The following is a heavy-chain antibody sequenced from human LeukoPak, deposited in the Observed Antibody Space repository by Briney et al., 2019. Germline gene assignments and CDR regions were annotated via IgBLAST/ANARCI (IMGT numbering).Heavy chain of an antibody. CDR2: ISAYNGNT. CDR1: GYTFTSYG. J-gene: IGHJ4*02. V-gene: IGHV1-18*01. CDR3: ARAPYGDYGSYFDY. Sequence: ASVKVSCKASGYTFTSYGISWVRQAPGQGREWMGWISAYNGNTNYAQKLQGRVTMTTDTSTSTAYMELRSLRSDDTAVYYCARAPYGDYGSYFDYWGQGTLVTVSS. D-gene: IGHD4-17*01.